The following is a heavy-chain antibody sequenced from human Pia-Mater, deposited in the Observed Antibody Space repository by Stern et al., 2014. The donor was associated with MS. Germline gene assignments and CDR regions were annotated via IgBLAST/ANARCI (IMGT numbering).Heavy chain of an antibody. D-gene: IGHD4-17*01. CDR2: IVVGSGNT. Sequence: VQLVESGPEVKKPGTSVKVSCKASGFTFTSSAVQWVRQARGQRLEWIGWIVVGSGNTNYAQKFQERVTITRDMSTSTAYMELSSLRSEDTAVYYCAASTANDYGDYLTRVYWGQGTLVTVSS. J-gene: IGHJ4*02. CDR3: AASTANDYGDYLTRVY. CDR1: GFTFTSSA. V-gene: IGHV1-58*01.